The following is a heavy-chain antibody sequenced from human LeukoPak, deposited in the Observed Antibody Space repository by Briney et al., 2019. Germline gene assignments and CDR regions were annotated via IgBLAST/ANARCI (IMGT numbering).Heavy chain of an antibody. J-gene: IGHJ5*02. CDR2: INHSGST. CDR3: ARGRQRNWFDP. D-gene: IGHD5-24*01. V-gene: IGHV4-34*01. Sequence: SETLSLTCAVYGGSFSGYYWSWVRQPPGKGLEWIGEINHSGSTNYNPSLKSRVTISVDTSKNQFSLKLSSVTAADTAVYYCARGRQRNWFDPWGQGTLVTVSS. CDR1: GGSFSGYY.